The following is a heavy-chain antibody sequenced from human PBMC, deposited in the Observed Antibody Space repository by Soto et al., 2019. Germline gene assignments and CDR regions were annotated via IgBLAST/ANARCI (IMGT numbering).Heavy chain of an antibody. D-gene: IGHD5-18*01. V-gene: IGHV1-46*03. J-gene: IGHJ4*02. CDR1: GYTFTTYY. CDR3: GRGPCFGYSSPVDY. Sequence: QVQLVQSGAEVKKPGASVKVSCKASGYTFTTYYMHWVRQAPGQGLEWMGIINPSGGSTSYAQNFQGRFTMTRDTSTSTVYMELSSLRSEHTAVNYCGRGPCFGYSSPVDYWGQGTLVTVAS. CDR2: INPSGGST.